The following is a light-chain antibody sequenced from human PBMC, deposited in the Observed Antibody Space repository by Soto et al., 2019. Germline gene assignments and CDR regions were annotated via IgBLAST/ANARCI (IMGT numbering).Light chain of an antibody. CDR3: QQYSNWPPIT. CDR2: DTS. J-gene: IGKJ5*01. V-gene: IGKV3-15*01. Sequence: EIVMTQSPDTLSLSPGERASLSCGASQSVSIHLAWYQQKPGQAPRLLIYDTSTRATGIPARFSGSGSGTEFTLTISSLQSEDFAVYYCQQYSNWPPITFGQGTRLEI. CDR1: QSVSIH.